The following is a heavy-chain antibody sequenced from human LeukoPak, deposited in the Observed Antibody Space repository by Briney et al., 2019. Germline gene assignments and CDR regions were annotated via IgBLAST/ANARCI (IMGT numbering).Heavy chain of an antibody. CDR3: ATDRLFHNY. Sequence: GGSLRLSCAASGFTFKDAWMAWVRQAPGKGLEWIGRIRNEVDGATTSYATSVKGRFNISRDDSRSTLYLQMQSLKSEGTALYYCATDRLFHNYWGQGTLVTVSS. J-gene: IGHJ4*02. CDR1: GFTFKDAW. D-gene: IGHD2-21*01. V-gene: IGHV3-15*01. CDR2: IRNEVDGATT.